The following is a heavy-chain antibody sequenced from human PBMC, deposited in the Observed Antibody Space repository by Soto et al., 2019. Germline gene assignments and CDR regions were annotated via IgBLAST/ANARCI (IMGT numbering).Heavy chain of an antibody. CDR1: GFTFRNCA. D-gene: IGHD2-2*01. CDR3: AKDREGYCSSTSCLYYFDC. V-gene: IGHV3-23*01. CDR2: ISNSGST. Sequence: PGGSLRLSCAASGFTFRNCAMNWVRQAPGRGLEWVSTISNSGSTYYADAVKGRFTISRDISKNTLYLQMSSLRADDTALYYCAKDREGYCSSTSCLYYFDCWGQGTQVTVSS. J-gene: IGHJ4*02.